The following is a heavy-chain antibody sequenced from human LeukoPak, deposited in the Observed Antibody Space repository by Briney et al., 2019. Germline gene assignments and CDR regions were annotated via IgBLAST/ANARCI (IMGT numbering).Heavy chain of an antibody. V-gene: IGHV1-18*01. CDR1: GYTFTSAG. CDR3: ARILRGYSFYFDY. D-gene: IGHD5-18*01. Sequence: ASVKVSCKASGYTFTSAGISWVRQAPGQGLEWLGWINTYNGETNYAQKFQGRVTMTTDTSTSTAYMELTSLRSDDTAVYYCARILRGYSFYFDYWGQGTLVTVSS. J-gene: IGHJ4*02. CDR2: INTYNGET.